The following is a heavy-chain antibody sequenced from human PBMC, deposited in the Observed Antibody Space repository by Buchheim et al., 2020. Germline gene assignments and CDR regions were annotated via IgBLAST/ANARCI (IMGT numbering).Heavy chain of an antibody. Sequence: QVQLQQWGAGLLKPSETLSLTCAVYGGSFSGYYWSWIRQHPGKGLEWIGYIYYSGSTYYNPSLKSRVTISVDTSKNQFSLKLSSVTAADTAVYYCASARSYGSGSYYYWGQGTL. CDR1: GGSFSGYY. D-gene: IGHD3-10*01. CDR3: ASARSYGSGSYYY. CDR2: IYYSGST. J-gene: IGHJ4*02. V-gene: IGHV4-34*01.